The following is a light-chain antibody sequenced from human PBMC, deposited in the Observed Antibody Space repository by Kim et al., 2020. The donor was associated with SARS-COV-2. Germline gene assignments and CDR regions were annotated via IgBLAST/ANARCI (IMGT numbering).Light chain of an antibody. J-gene: IGLJ3*02. V-gene: IGLV1-47*01. Sequence: QSVLTQPPSASGTPGQRVTISCSGSSSNIGSNYVYWYQQLPGTAPKLLIYRNNQRPSGVPDRFSGSKSGTSASLAISGLRSEGEADYYCAAWDDSLSGPWVFGGGTQLTVL. CDR1: SSNIGSNY. CDR2: RNN. CDR3: AAWDDSLSGPWV.